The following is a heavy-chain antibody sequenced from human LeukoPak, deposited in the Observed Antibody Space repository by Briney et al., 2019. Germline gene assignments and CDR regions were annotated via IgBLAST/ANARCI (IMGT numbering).Heavy chain of an antibody. J-gene: IGHJ4*02. CDR1: GFTFSSYW. CDR3: ARAVGYCRGGSCYAYYFDY. Sequence: GGSLRLSCAASGFTFSSYWMSWVRQAPGKGLEWVANIKEDGSEKYYVDSMKGRFTISRDNAKNTMSRDNAKTSLYLEMNSTGAEDTAVYYCARAVGYCRGGSCYAYYFDYWGQGTLVTVSS. CDR2: IKEDGSEK. D-gene: IGHD2-15*01. V-gene: IGHV3-7*03.